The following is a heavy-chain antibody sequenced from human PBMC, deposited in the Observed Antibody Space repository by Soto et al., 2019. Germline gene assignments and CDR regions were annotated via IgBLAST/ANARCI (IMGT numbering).Heavy chain of an antibody. D-gene: IGHD1-26*01. Sequence: ASVKVSRKASGYMFTGYYMHWVRQAPGQGLEWMGWINPNSGGAKYAQKFQGRVTMTRDTSISTGYMELSRLRSDDTAVYYCVRVGASGYFDYWGQGTLVTVSS. CDR3: VRVGASGYFDY. V-gene: IGHV1-2*02. CDR2: INPNSGGA. J-gene: IGHJ4*01. CDR1: GYMFTGYY.